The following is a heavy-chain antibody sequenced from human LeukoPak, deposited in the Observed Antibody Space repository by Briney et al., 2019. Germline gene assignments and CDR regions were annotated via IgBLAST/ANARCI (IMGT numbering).Heavy chain of an antibody. CDR2: INHSGST. Sequence: SETLSLTCTVSGGSISTTSYYWGWIRQPPGKGPEWIGEINHSGSTNYNPSLKSRVTISVDTSKNQFSLKLSSVTAADTAVYYCATTNAYYYDSSGYYYAPLDYWGQGTLVTVSS. V-gene: IGHV4-39*07. CDR3: ATTNAYYYDSSGYYYAPLDY. CDR1: GGSISTTSYY. D-gene: IGHD3-22*01. J-gene: IGHJ4*02.